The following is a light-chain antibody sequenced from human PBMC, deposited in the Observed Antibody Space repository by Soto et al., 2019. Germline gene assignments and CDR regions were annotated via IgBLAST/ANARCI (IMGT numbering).Light chain of an antibody. CDR2: AAS. CDR3: QQSFSTPFT. Sequence: DIQMTQSPSSLSASVGDRVTITCRASQSINTYLNWYQQKPGKAPKLLIYAASSLNSGVPSRFSGSVSGTDFTLTIISLQPEDFATYYCQQSFSTPFTFGPGTKVHIK. J-gene: IGKJ3*01. V-gene: IGKV1-39*01. CDR1: QSINTY.